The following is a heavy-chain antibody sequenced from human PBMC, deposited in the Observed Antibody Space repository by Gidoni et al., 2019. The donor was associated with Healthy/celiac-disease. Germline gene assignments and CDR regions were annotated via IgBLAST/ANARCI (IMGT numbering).Heavy chain of an antibody. CDR2: IRSKAYGGTT. V-gene: IGHV3-49*03. Sequence: EVQLVESGGGLVQPVRSLRLSCTASVFTFGDYAMSWFRQARGKGLEWVGFIRSKAYGGTTEYAASVKGRFTISRDDSKSIAYLQMNSLKTEDTAVYYCTRDGIAAADYWGQGTLVTVSS. CDR1: VFTFGDYA. J-gene: IGHJ4*02. CDR3: TRDGIAAADY. D-gene: IGHD6-13*01.